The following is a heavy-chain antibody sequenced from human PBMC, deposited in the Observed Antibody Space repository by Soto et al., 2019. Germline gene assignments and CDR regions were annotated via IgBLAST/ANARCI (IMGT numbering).Heavy chain of an antibody. Sequence: SETLSLTCNVSGGSIRSYYWSRIRQPAGKALEWIGRIYTSGTTNYNPSLKSRATILVDTSKNQFSLKLSSVTAADTAVYYCAREGASGFGMDVWGQGTTVTVSS. J-gene: IGHJ6*02. CDR3: AREGASGFGMDV. V-gene: IGHV4-4*07. CDR2: IYTSGTT. CDR1: GGSIRSYY. D-gene: IGHD1-26*01.